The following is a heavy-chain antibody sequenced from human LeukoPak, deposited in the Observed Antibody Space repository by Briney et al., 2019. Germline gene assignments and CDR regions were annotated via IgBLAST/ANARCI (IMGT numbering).Heavy chain of an antibody. D-gene: IGHD3-16*02. CDR3: ARDHDDYVWGSLRYNWFDP. V-gene: IGHV4-61*01. CDR2: IYDSGST. CDR1: GGSVSSGSYY. Sequence: SETLSLTCTVSGGSVSSGSYYWSWIRQPPGKGLEWIVYIYDSGSTNYNPSLKSRVTISLDTSKNQFSLKLTSVTAADTAVYYCARDHDDYVWGSLRYNWFDPWGQGTLVTVSS. J-gene: IGHJ5*02.